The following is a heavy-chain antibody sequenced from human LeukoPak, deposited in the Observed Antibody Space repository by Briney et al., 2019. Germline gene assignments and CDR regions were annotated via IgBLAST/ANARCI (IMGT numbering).Heavy chain of an antibody. Sequence: ASVKVSCKVSGYTLTELSMHWVRQAPGKGLEWMGGFDPEDGETIYAQKFQGRVTMTEDTSTDTAYMELSSLRSEDTAVYHCATAVSPVDGMDVWGQGTTVTVSS. CDR1: GYTLTELS. V-gene: IGHV1-24*01. J-gene: IGHJ6*02. CDR2: FDPEDGET. CDR3: ATAVSPVDGMDV.